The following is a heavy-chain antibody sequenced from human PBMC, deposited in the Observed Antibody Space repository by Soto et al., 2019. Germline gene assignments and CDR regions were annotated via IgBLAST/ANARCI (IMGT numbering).Heavy chain of an antibody. CDR2: IDHSGST. Sequence: SETLSLTCAVYGASFSGYYWSWIRQPPGKGLEWIGEIDHSGSTNYNPSLKSRVTISVDTSKNQFSLKLTSVTAADTAVYYCASNRAIFGVVITYYMDVWGKGTPVTVS. D-gene: IGHD3-3*01. J-gene: IGHJ6*03. CDR1: GASFSGYY. CDR3: ASNRAIFGVVITYYMDV. V-gene: IGHV4-34*01.